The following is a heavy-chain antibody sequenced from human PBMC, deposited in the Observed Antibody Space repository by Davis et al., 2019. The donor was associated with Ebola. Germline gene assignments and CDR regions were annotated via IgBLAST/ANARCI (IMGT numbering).Heavy chain of an antibody. V-gene: IGHV3-30-3*01. CDR3: ARDGTGWYPGDY. D-gene: IGHD6-19*01. CDR2: ISPDGSNR. J-gene: IGHJ4*02. CDR1: GFSFRNYG. Sequence: GGSLRLSCEVSGFSFRNYGMHWVRQAPGKGLQWVALISPDGSNRWYADSVRGRPTTSRDNSKNPLYLQVNSLGPDDTAVYYCARDGTGWYPGDYWGQGTLVTVSS.